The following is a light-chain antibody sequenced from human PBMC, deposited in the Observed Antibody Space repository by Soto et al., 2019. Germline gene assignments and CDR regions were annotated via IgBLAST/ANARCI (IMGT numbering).Light chain of an antibody. CDR1: QDINIY. CDR3: QQYNSLPFT. V-gene: IGKV1-33*01. CDR2: DAS. Sequence: DIQMTQSPSSLSASVGDRVTITCQASQDINIYLNWFQQKPGKAPKLLIYDASFLETGVSSRFRGSGSGTDFTFTISSLQPEDFATYYCQQYNSLPFTFGPGTKVDVK. J-gene: IGKJ3*01.